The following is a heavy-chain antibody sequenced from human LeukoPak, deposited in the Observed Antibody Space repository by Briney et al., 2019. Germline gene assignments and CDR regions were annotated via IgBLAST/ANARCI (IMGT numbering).Heavy chain of an antibody. CDR2: ISGYNGNT. Sequence: ASVKVSCKASGYTFTSYGISWVRQAPGQGLEWMGWISGYNGNTNYAQKLQGRVTMTTDTSTSTAYMELRSLRSDDTAVYYCGKEQESGIYGMDVWGQGTTVTVSS. CDR3: GKEQESGIYGMDV. V-gene: IGHV1-18*01. J-gene: IGHJ6*02. CDR1: GYTFTSYG. D-gene: IGHD3-10*01.